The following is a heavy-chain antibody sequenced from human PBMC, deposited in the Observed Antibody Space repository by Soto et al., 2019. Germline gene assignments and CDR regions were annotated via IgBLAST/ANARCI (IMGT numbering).Heavy chain of an antibody. J-gene: IGHJ5*02. V-gene: IGHV3-48*02. D-gene: IGHD3-16*01. Sequence: PGGSLRLSSAISGFTFSQFNMNWVRQAPGKGLEWVAFISKDSTTMYYAASVKGRFTVSRDNAVNSLNLQMNSLRDDDTAVYYCARDGGNWFGLWGQGTLVTVSS. CDR1: GFTFSQFN. CDR2: ISKDSTTM. CDR3: ARDGGNWFGL.